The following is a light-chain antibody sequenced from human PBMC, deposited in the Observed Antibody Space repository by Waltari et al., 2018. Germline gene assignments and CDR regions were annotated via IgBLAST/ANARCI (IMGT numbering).Light chain of an antibody. CDR1: SSAVGIYTR. CDR3: SSYAGSSKGV. Sequence: QSALTQPASVSGSPGQSITISCTGPSSAVGIYTRVAWYHHHPGKAPKPMIYAVSKRPSGVSDRFSGSKSGDMASLTISGLQPEDEAEYFCSSYAGSSKGVFGGGTKVTVL. CDR2: AVS. J-gene: IGLJ2*01. V-gene: IGLV2-23*02.